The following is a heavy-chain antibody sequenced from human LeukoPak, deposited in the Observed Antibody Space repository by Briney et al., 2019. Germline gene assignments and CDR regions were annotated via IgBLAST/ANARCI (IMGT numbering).Heavy chain of an antibody. V-gene: IGHV3-30-3*01. CDR1: RFTFSSYA. CDR3: ARLSKGFDY. J-gene: IGHJ4*02. D-gene: IGHD3-3*02. Sequence: GRSLRLSCAASRFTFSSYAMHWVRQAPGKGLEWVAVISYDGSNKYYADSVKGRFTISRDNSKNTLYLQMNSLRAEDTAVYYCARLSKGFDYWGQGTLVTVSS. CDR2: ISYDGSNK.